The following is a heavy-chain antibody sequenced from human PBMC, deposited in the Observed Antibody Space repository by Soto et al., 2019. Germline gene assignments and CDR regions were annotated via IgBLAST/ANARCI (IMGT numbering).Heavy chain of an antibody. J-gene: IGHJ4*02. CDR1: GFTFDDYT. CDR3: ARDLRGRYDFWSTTYYFDY. D-gene: IGHD3-3*01. Sequence: PGGSLRLSCAASGFTFDDYTMHWVRQAPGKGLEWVSLISWDGGSTYYADSVKGRFTISRDNAKNSLYLQMNSLRAEDTAVYYCARDLRGRYDFWSTTYYFDYWGQGTLVTVSS. V-gene: IGHV3-43*01. CDR2: ISWDGGST.